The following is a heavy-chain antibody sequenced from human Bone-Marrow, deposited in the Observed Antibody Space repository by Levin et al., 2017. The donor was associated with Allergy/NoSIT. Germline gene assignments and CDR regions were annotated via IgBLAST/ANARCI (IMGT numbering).Heavy chain of an antibody. CDR3: ARRRWEYYGRSGYPLFDP. Sequence: SGPTLVKPTQTLTLTCTFSGFSLSTSKMGVGWFRQSPGKALEWLALIYWDDEKRYSPSLNSRLTITKDTSRNQVVLTMTNMDPVDTDTDYWARRRWEYYGRSGYPLFDPWGQGTLVTVSS. CDR1: GFSLSTSKMG. CDR2: IYWDDEK. D-gene: IGHD3-22*01. J-gene: IGHJ5*02. V-gene: IGHV2-5*02.